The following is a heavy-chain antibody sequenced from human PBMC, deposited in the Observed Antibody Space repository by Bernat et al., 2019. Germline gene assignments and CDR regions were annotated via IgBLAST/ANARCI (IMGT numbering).Heavy chain of an antibody. CDR3: AAGVIIKNFDY. Sequence: QVQLQQWGAGLLKPSETLSLTCAVYGGSFSGYYWSWIRQPPGKGLEWIGEINHSGSTNYNPSLKSRVTISIDTSKNQVSLKLSSVTAADTAVYYCAAGVIIKNFDYWGQGTLVTVSS. V-gene: IGHV4-34*01. CDR2: INHSGST. J-gene: IGHJ4*02. CDR1: GGSFSGYY. D-gene: IGHD3-10*01.